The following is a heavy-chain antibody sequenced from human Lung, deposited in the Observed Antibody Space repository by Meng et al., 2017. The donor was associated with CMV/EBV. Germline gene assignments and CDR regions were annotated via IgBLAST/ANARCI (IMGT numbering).Heavy chain of an antibody. J-gene: IGHJ6*02. CDR2: IYYTGRT. V-gene: IGHV4-30-4*08. CDR1: GGSISSDNYY. CDR3: ARANYYGMDV. Sequence: LXCTVSGGSISSDNYYWSWIRQPPGKGLEWIGYIYYTGRTYYNPSLKSRLTISIDTSKNQSSLKLSSVTAADTAVYYCARANYYGMDVGGQGTTVTVYS.